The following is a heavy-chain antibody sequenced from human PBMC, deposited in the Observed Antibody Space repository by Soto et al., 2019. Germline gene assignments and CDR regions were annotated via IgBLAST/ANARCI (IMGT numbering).Heavy chain of an antibody. J-gene: IGHJ2*01. CDR1: GYTFTSYA. Sequence: QVQLVQSGAEVKKPGASVTVSCKASGYTFTSYAMHWVRQAPGQRLEWMGWINAGNGNTKYSQKFQGRVTITRDTSASTAYMELSSLRSEDTAVYYCARGGSRYWYFDLWGRGTLVTVSS. CDR3: ARGGSRYWYFDL. V-gene: IGHV1-3*01. D-gene: IGHD1-26*01. CDR2: INAGNGNT.